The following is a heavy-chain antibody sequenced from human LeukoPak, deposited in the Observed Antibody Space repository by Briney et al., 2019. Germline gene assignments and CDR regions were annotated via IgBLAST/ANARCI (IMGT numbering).Heavy chain of an antibody. J-gene: IGHJ5*02. Sequence: GASVKVSCKASGYTFTGYYMHWVRQAPGQGLEWMGWINPNSGGTNYAQKFQGRVTMTRDTSISTAYMELSRLRSDDTAVYYCAKDSSGYYYVSWLDPWGQGTLVTVSS. V-gene: IGHV1-2*02. D-gene: IGHD3-22*01. CDR1: GYTFTGYY. CDR3: AKDSSGYYYVSWLDP. CDR2: INPNSGGT.